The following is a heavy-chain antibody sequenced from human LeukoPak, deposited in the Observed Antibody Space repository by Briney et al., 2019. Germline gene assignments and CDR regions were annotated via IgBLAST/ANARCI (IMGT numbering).Heavy chain of an antibody. J-gene: IGHJ3*02. CDR2: INNGGSII. Sequence: GGSLRLSCAASGFTFSSYEMNWVRQAPGKGLEWVSYINNGGSIIYYADSVKGRFTISRDNAKNSLHLQMNSLRAEDTAVYYCARQGLSGYAFNIWGQGTMVTVSS. D-gene: IGHD3-22*01. CDR3: ARQGLSGYAFNI. CDR1: GFTFSSYE. V-gene: IGHV3-48*03.